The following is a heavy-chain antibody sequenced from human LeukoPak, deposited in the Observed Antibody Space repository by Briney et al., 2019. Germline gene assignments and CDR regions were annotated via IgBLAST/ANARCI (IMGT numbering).Heavy chain of an antibody. CDR2: FSPSGGST. CDR1: RYTFTSYY. CDR3: AKYASSSWEPYYYMGV. V-gene: IGHV1-46*01. D-gene: IGHD6-13*01. Sequence: ASVKVSCKASRYTFTSYYMHWVRQAPGQGLEWMGIFSPSGGSTSYAQKFQGRVTMTRDMSTSTVYMELSSLRSEDTAVYYCAKYASSSWEPYYYMGVWGKGTTVTVSS. J-gene: IGHJ6*03.